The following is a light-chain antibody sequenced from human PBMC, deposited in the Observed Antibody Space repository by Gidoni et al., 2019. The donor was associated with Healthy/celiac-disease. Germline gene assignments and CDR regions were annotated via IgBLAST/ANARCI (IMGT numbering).Light chain of an antibody. J-gene: IGKJ3*01. CDR3: QQYDNLPPLT. CDR1: QDISNY. Sequence: DIQMTQSPSSLSASVGDRVTITCQASQDISNYLNWYQQNPGKAPKLLIYDASNLETVVPSRFSGSGSGTDFTFTISSLQPEDIATYYCQQYDNLPPLTFGPGTKVDIK. CDR2: DAS. V-gene: IGKV1-33*01.